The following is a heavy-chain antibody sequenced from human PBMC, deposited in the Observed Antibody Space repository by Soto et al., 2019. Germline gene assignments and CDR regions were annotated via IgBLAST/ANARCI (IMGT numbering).Heavy chain of an antibody. D-gene: IGHD4-17*01. V-gene: IGHV1-46*01. CDR3: ASYGDHRGNWFDP. CDR2: INPSGGNT. J-gene: IGHJ5*02. CDR1: GYTFTSYY. Sequence: ASVKVSCKASGYTFTSYYMHWVRQAPGQGLEWMGIINPSGGNTEYAQKVQGRVTMTTDTSTSTAYMELRTLRSDDTAVYYCASYGDHRGNWFDPWGQGTLVTVSS.